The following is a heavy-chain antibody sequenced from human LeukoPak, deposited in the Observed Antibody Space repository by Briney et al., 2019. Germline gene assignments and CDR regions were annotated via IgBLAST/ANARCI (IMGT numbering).Heavy chain of an antibody. CDR1: DYTFTSYG. D-gene: IGHD2-2*01. Sequence: ASVKVSCKASDYTFTSYGISWVRQAPGQGLEWMGWISAYNGNTNYAQKLQGRVTMTTDTSTSTAYMELRSLRSDDTAVYYCARNIVVVPAGWFDPWGQGTLVTVSS. CDR2: ISAYNGNT. CDR3: ARNIVVVPAGWFDP. V-gene: IGHV1-18*01. J-gene: IGHJ5*02.